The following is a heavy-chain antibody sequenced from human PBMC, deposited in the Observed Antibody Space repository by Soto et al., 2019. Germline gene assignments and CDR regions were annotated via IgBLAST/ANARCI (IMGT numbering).Heavy chain of an antibody. CDR2: ISYDGSNK. CDR3: AKVLRITMVRGSMDV. CDR1: GFTFSSYG. V-gene: IGHV3-30*18. D-gene: IGHD3-10*01. Sequence: GGSLRLSCAASGFTFSSYGMHWVRQAPGKGLEWVAVISYDGSNKYYADSVKGRFTISRDNSKNTLYLQMNSLRAEDTAVYYCAKVLRITMVRGSMDVWGQGTTVTVS. J-gene: IGHJ6*02.